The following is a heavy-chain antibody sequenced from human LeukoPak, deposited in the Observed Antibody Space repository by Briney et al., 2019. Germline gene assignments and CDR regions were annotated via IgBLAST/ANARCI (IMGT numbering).Heavy chain of an antibody. CDR2: IIPIFGTA. V-gene: IGHV1-69*13. Sequence: SVKVSCKASGGTFSSYAISWVRQAPGQGLEWMGGIIPIFGTANYAQKFQGRVTITADESTSTAYMELSSLRSEDTAVCYCARAHYDILTGYRIPFDYWGQGTLVTVSS. CDR1: GGTFSSYA. J-gene: IGHJ4*02. CDR3: ARAHYDILTGYRIPFDY. D-gene: IGHD3-9*01.